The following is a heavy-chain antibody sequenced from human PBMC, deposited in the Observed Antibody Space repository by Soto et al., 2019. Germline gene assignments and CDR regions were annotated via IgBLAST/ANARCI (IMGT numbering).Heavy chain of an antibody. CDR2: ISSSSSYI. CDR1: GFTFSSYS. D-gene: IGHD2-2*01. Sequence: XGSLRLSGAASGFTFSSYSMNWVRQAPGKGLEWVSSISSSSSYIYYADSVKGRFTISRDNAKNSLYLQMNSLRAEDTAVYYCARDYPVPAAMTPSDYYGMDVWGQGTTVTVSS. CDR3: ARDYPVPAAMTPSDYYGMDV. J-gene: IGHJ6*02. V-gene: IGHV3-21*01.